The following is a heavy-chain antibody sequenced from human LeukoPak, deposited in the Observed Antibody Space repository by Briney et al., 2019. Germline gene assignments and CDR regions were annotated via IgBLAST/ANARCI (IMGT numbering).Heavy chain of an antibody. V-gene: IGHV3-7*01. J-gene: IGHJ4*02. D-gene: IGHD6-6*01. CDR1: GFTFINYW. Sequence: QTGGSLRLSCAASGFTFINYWMSWVRQAPGKGLEWVANIKQGGSEKYYVDSVEGRFTISRDNAKNSLSLQMNSLRGEDTAVYYCVRALGSSSADFWGQGTLVTVSS. CDR3: VRALGSSSADF. CDR2: IKQGGSEK.